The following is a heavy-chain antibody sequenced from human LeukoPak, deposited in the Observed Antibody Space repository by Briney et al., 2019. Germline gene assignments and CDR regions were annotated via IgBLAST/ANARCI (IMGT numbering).Heavy chain of an antibody. CDR1: GGSFSGYY. CDR2: INHSGST. CDR3: ARGIIWFGDYWFDP. Sequence: SETLSLTCAVYGGSFSGYYWSWIRQPPGKGLEWIGEINHSGSTNYNPSLKSRVTISVDTSKNQFSLRLSSVTAADTAVYYCARGIIWFGDYWFDPWGQGTLVTVSS. D-gene: IGHD3-10*01. J-gene: IGHJ5*02. V-gene: IGHV4-34*01.